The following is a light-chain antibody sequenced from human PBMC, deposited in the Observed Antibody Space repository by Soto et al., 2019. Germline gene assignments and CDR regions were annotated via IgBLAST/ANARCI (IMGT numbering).Light chain of an antibody. CDR1: QSVSSN. J-gene: IGKJ3*01. Sequence: IVLTNSPSTLSVSPGERTTLSCRASQSVSSNLAWYQQKPGQAPRLLIYGASTRATGIPARFSGSGPGTESTLTISSLQPDDFATYYCQHYNCYSEAFGPGTKGIS. CDR3: QHYNCYSEA. V-gene: IGKV3-15*01. CDR2: GAS.